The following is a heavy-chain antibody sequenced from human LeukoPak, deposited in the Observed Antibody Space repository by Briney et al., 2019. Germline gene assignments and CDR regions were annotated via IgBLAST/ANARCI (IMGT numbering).Heavy chain of an antibody. D-gene: IGHD3-22*01. CDR2: IIPVFHTA. CDR3: ARDYNFDSSPYDDGLDI. CDR1: GESFSSHG. Sequence: ASVKVSCKTSGESFSSHGISWVRQAPGQGLGWMGGIIPVFHTAKYAQNFQDRLTITTDESTDTVYMELSSLRSEDTAVYYCARDYNFDSSPYDDGLDIWGQGTMVTVSS. J-gene: IGHJ3*02. V-gene: IGHV1-69*05.